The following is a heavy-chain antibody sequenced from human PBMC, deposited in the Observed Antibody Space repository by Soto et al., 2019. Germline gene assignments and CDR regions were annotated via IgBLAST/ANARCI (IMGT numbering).Heavy chain of an antibody. J-gene: IGHJ4*02. D-gene: IGHD6-19*01. V-gene: IGHV1-3*01. CDR1: GYTFTSYA. Sequence: ASVKVSCKASGYTFTSYAMHWVRQAPGQRLEWMGWINAGNGNTKYSQKFQGRVTITRDTSASTAYMELSSLRSEDTAVYYCARDTPVAGDFDYWGQGTLVTVSS. CDR3: ARDTPVAGDFDY. CDR2: INAGNGNT.